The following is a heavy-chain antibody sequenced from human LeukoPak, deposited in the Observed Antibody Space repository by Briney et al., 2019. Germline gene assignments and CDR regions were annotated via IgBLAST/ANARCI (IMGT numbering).Heavy chain of an antibody. Sequence: GGSLRLSCEASGFTFSSYAMNWVRQPPGKGLEWVSAIDNSGRNTFYADSVKGRFTISRDNSKNTLYLQMNSLRAEDTAVYYCAKVSLVSLNLDYWGQGTLVTVSS. CDR1: GFTFSSYA. CDR3: AKVSLVSLNLDY. V-gene: IGHV3-23*01. CDR2: IDNSGRNT. D-gene: IGHD6-13*01. J-gene: IGHJ4*02.